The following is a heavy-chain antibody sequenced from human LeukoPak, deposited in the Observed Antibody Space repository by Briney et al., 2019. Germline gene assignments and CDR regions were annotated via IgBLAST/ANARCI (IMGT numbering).Heavy chain of an antibody. V-gene: IGHV1-8*02. D-gene: IGHD6-13*01. CDR2: INPNSSNT. Sequence: HGASLKLSCTASGYTFSSYDMNWVRQAPGQGLEWVAYINPNSSNTGYAEKLKGRFTITRDNSMNSAYMRLSSLRAEDTAVYYCARLASSSCPLYYYYGMDVWGQGTTVTASS. CDR3: ARLASSSCPLYYYYGMDV. CDR1: GYTFSSYD. J-gene: IGHJ6*02.